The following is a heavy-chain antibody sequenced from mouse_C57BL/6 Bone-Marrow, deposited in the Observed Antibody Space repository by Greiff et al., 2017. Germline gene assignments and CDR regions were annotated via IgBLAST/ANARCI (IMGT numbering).Heavy chain of an antibody. CDR3: ARYYGNYPFAY. Sequence: EVQGVESGGGLVKPGGSLKLSCAASGFTFSDYGMHWVRQAPEKGLEWVAYISSGSSTIYYADTVKGRFTISRDNAKNTLCLQMTSLRSEDTAMYYCARYYGNYPFAYWGQGTLVTVSA. CDR2: ISSGSSTI. CDR1: GFTFSDYG. D-gene: IGHD2-1*01. J-gene: IGHJ3*01. V-gene: IGHV5-17*01.